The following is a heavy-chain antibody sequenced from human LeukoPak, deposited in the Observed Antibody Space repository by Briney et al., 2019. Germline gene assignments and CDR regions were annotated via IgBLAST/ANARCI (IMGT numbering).Heavy chain of an antibody. D-gene: IGHD3-22*01. V-gene: IGHV4-59*01. CDR3: ARGVGSGYTDY. J-gene: IGHJ4*02. CDR1: GGSISNYY. CDR2: ISYSGNT. Sequence: PSETLSLTCTVSGGSISNYYWTWIRQPRGKGLEWIGFISYSGNTNYNPSLKSRVTISLDTSKNQFSLKLISVTAADTAVYYCARGVGSGYTDYWGQGALVTVSS.